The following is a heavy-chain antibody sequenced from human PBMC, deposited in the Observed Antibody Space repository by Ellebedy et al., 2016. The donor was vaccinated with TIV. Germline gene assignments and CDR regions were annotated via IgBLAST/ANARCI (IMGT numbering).Heavy chain of an antibody. CDR2: IWYDGSNK. J-gene: IGHJ4*02. Sequence: GESLKISCAASGFTFSSYGMHWVRQAPGKGLEWVAVIWYDGSNKYYADSVKGRFTISRDNSKNTLYLQMNSLRAEDTAVYYCARDKWDTLSSGLSYWGQGTLGTVSS. V-gene: IGHV3-33*08. D-gene: IGHD6-19*01. CDR3: ARDKWDTLSSGLSY. CDR1: GFTFSSYG.